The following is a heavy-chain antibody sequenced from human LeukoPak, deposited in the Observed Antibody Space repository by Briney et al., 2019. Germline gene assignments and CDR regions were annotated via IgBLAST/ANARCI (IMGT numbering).Heavy chain of an antibody. CDR1: GGSISSYY. D-gene: IGHD2-15*01. CDR2: IYYSEST. V-gene: IGHV4-59*01. J-gene: IGHJ3*02. CDR3: ARDLRFGYYYHHDAFDI. Sequence: SETLSLTCTVSGGSISSYYWSWIRQPPGKGLEWIGYIYYSESTNYNPSLKSRVTISVDTSKNQFSLKLSSVTAADTAVYYCARDLRFGYYYHHDAFDIWGQGTMVTVSS.